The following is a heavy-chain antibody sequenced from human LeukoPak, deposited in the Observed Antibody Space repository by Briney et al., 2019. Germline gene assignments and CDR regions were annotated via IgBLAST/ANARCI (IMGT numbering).Heavy chain of an antibody. CDR2: IYYSGST. CDR3: ARSTWTHNWFDP. V-gene: IGHV4-59*01. CDR1: GGSIGDYY. D-gene: IGHD3/OR15-3a*01. Sequence: SETLSLTCTVSGGSIGDYYWSWVRQPPGKGLEWIGYIYYSGSTNYNPSLKSRATISVDTSKNQFSLKLSSVTAADTAVYYCARSTWTHNWFDPWGQGTLVTVSS. J-gene: IGHJ5*02.